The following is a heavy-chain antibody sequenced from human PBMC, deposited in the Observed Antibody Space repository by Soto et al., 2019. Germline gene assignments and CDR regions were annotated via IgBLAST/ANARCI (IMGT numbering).Heavy chain of an antibody. Sequence: QVQLQESGPGLVKPSQTLSLTCTVSGGSISSDDYYWSWIRQPPGKGLECIGYIDYSGSTNYNPSLKSRVTISVDTSKNQFSLKLRSVTAADTAVYYCARFIRRPAFDIWGQGTMVTVSS. V-gene: IGHV4-30-4*01. D-gene: IGHD3-16*02. CDR3: ARFIRRPAFDI. J-gene: IGHJ3*02. CDR2: IDYSGST. CDR1: GGSISSDDYY.